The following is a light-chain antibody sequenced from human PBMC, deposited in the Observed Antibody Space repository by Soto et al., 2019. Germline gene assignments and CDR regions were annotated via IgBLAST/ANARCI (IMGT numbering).Light chain of an antibody. J-gene: IGLJ1*01. CDR1: NANIGNNK. V-gene: IGLV1-44*01. Sequence: QSVLTQPPSAYTTPGQKVTISCSGSNANIGNNKVNWYQQLPGTAPKLLIYSSNQRPSGVPDRFSGSKAGTSASLAISGLQSEDEANYYCATWDDSLHGSVFGAGTKVTVL. CDR2: SSN. CDR3: ATWDDSLHGSV.